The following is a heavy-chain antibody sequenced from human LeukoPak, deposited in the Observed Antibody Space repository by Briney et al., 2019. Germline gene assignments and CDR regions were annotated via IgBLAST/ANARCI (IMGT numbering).Heavy chain of an antibody. CDR1: GFTFSGYA. CDR3: ARGTLNIPGEHGAFDY. J-gene: IGHJ4*02. D-gene: IGHD1-14*01. V-gene: IGHV3-21*01. CDR2: ISTSSSYI. Sequence: GGSLRLSCAASGFTFSGYAMSWVRQAPGKGLEWVSSISTSSSYIHYADSVKGRFTISRDNAKNSLYLQMNSLRAEDTAVYYCARGTLNIPGEHGAFDYWGQGTLVTVSS.